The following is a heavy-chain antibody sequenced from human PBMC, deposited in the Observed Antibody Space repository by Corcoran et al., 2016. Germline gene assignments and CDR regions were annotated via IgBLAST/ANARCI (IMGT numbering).Heavy chain of an antibody. V-gene: IGHV1-46*01. Sequence: QVHLVQSGAEVKKPGASVKVSCKTSGYTFTNHYLHWVRQAPGHGLEWMGIIHPDGGRTSYTQKFRGRVTMTTDTATSKVYMELSSLRSADTAGDYCAKTGMAGYSSGWGDYWGQGTLVTVSS. CDR2: IHPDGGRT. D-gene: IGHD6-19*01. CDR3: AKTGMAGYSSGWGDY. CDR1: GYTFTNHY. J-gene: IGHJ4*02.